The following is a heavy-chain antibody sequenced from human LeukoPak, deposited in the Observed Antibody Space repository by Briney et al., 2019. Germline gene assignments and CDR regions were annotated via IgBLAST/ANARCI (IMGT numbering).Heavy chain of an antibody. V-gene: IGHV4-59*01. CDR1: GGSISSYY. Sequence: PSETLSLTCTVSGGSISSYYWSWIRQPPGKGLEWIGYIYYSGSTNYNPSLKSRVTISVDTSKNQFSLKLSSVTAADTAVYYCARAVAVAGKRYYYYYMDVWGKGTTVTISS. J-gene: IGHJ6*03. D-gene: IGHD6-19*01. CDR3: ARAVAVAGKRYYYYYMDV. CDR2: IYYSGST.